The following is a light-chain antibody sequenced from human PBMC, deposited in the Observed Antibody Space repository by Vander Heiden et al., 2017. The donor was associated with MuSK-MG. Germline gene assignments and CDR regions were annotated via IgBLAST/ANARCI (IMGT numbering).Light chain of an antibody. CDR3: AAWDDSLDGYV. J-gene: IGLJ1*01. V-gene: IGLV1-44*01. CDR2: SNN. CDR1: SSNIGSNT. Sequence: SVLTPLPSASGTPGQRVTISCSGSSSNIGSNTVNWYQQPPGTAPKLLIYSNNQRPSGVPDRFSGSKSGTSASMAISGLQSEDEADYYCAAWDDSLDGYVFGTGTKGTVL.